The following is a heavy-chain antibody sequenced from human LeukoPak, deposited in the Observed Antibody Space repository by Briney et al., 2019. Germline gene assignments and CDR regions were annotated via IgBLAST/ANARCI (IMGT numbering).Heavy chain of an antibody. D-gene: IGHD3-10*01. Sequence: GGSLRLSCAASGVTFSSSWMTWVRQAPGKGLEWVANIRQDGGEKYYVDSVKGRFTISRDNGENSLYLQMNSLRPEDTAIYYCARCSFGSGNYRGKYYYYAMDVWGQGTTVTVSS. J-gene: IGHJ6*02. CDR3: ARCSFGSGNYRGKYYYYAMDV. V-gene: IGHV3-7*01. CDR2: IRQDGGEK. CDR1: GVTFSSSW.